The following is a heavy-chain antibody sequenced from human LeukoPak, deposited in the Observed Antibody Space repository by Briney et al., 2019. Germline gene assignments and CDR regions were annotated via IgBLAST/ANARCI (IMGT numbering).Heavy chain of an antibody. CDR3: ARDNGGHVPYYFDY. CDR2: ISAYNGNT. CDR1: GYTFISYG. Sequence: ASVKVSCKASGYTFISYGISWVRQASGQGLEWMGWISAYNGNTNYAQKLQGRVTMTTDTSTSTAYMELRSLRSDDTAVYYCARDNGGHVPYYFDYWGQGTLVTVSS. V-gene: IGHV1-18*04. J-gene: IGHJ4*02. D-gene: IGHD2-8*01.